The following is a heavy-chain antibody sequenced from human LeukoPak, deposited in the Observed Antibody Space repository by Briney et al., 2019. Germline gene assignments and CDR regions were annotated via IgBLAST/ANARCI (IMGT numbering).Heavy chain of an antibody. D-gene: IGHD4-17*01. CDR3: ARDSSYGDDVSILDY. J-gene: IGHJ4*02. Sequence: GGSLRLSCAASGFTFSNYNMNWVRQAPGEGLEWVSFISSRSSYISYTDSVKGRFTISRDNAKNSLYLQMNSLRAEDTAVYYCARDSSYGDDVSILDYWGQGTLVTVSS. CDR2: ISSRSSYI. CDR1: GFTFSNYN. V-gene: IGHV3-21*01.